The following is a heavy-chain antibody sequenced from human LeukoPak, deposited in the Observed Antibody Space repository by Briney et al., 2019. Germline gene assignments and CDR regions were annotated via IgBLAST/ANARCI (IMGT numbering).Heavy chain of an antibody. D-gene: IGHD2-15*01. Sequence: SQTLSLTCTVSGGSISDNYWSWIRQPPGKGLEWIGYAYYSGHTNYNSSLKSRVTMSLDTSKSQFSLRLSSVTAADTAVYFCARHPFATPFDYWGPGTLVTVSS. J-gene: IGHJ4*02. CDR2: AYYSGHT. CDR3: ARHPFATPFDY. V-gene: IGHV4-59*08. CDR1: GGSISDNY.